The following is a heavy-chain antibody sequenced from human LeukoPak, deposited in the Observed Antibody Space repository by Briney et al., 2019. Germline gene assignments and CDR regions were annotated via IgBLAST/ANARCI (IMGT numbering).Heavy chain of an antibody. D-gene: IGHD2-2*01. J-gene: IGHJ5*02. CDR1: GYTFIGYY. CDR3: ATAPFSSTQKGYCRLDT. V-gene: IGHV1-2*02. Sequence: GASVTVSCKASGYTFIGYYVHWVRQAPGQGLEWMGWIILNSGGPNYAQQFQGRVTMTRGTSISTAYMELNSRTSDETAVKYCATAPFSSTQKGYCRLDTWGQGTLVTVSS. CDR2: IILNSGGP.